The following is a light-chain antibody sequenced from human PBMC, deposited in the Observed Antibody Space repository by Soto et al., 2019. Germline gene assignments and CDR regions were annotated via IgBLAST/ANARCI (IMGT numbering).Light chain of an antibody. Sequence: QSVLTQPASVSGSPGQSITISCTGTSSDVGGYNYVSWYQQHPGKAPKLMIYDVSKRPSGVPDRFSGSKSGNTASLTVSGLQAEDEADYYCSSFAASNNYVFGTGTKVTVL. V-gene: IGLV2-8*01. CDR3: SSFAASNNYV. CDR2: DVS. CDR1: SSDVGGYNY. J-gene: IGLJ1*01.